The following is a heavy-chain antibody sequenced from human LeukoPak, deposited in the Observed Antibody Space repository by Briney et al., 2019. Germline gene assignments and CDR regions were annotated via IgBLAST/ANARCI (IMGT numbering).Heavy chain of an antibody. CDR2: INPSGGST. Sequence: ASVKVSSKASGYTFTSYYMRWVRQAPGQGLEWMGIINPSGGSTSYAQKFRGRVTMTRDTSTSTVYMELSSLRSEDTAVYYCASDDYSNNYGMDVWGQGTTVTVSS. CDR1: GYTFTSYY. CDR3: ASDDYSNNYGMDV. V-gene: IGHV1-46*01. D-gene: IGHD4-11*01. J-gene: IGHJ6*02.